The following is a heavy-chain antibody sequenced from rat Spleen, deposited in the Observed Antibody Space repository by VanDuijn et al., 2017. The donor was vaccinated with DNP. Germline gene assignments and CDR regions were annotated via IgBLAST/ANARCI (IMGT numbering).Heavy chain of an antibody. CDR1: GFTFSDYN. CDR3: ASVITGIGYFDY. Sequence: EVQLVESGGGLVQPGRSLKLSCAASGFTFSDYNMAWVRQAPKKGLEWVATIIYDGSRTYYRDSVKGRFTISRDNAKSTLYLQMDSLRSEDTATYYCASVITGIGYFDYWGQGVMVTVSS. D-gene: IGHD1-12*02. J-gene: IGHJ2*01. CDR2: IIYDGSRT. V-gene: IGHV5S10*01.